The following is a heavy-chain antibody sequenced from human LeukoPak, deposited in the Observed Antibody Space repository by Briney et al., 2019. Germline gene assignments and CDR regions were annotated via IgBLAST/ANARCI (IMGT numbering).Heavy chain of an antibody. D-gene: IGHD3-10*01. CDR1: GYTFTSYA. CDR3: ARDRVLDYYGSGSFDY. J-gene: IGHJ4*02. Sequence: ASVKVSCKASGYTFTSYAMHWVRQAPGQRLEWMGWINAGNGNTKYSQKFQGRVTITRDTSASTAYMELSSLRAEDTAVYYCARDRVLDYYGSGSFDYWGQGTLVTVSS. V-gene: IGHV1-3*01. CDR2: INAGNGNT.